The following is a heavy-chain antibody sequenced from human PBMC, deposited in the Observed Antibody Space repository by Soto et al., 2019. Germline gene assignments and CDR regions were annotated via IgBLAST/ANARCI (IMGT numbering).Heavy chain of an antibody. Sequence: PSETLSLTCTVSGDSIDSGTYYWAWIRQPPGKGLEWIASINHRGATYYNPSLKSRVTISADTSKSQFSLKLTSVTAADTAVFYCARSSFWFYHETRGYNGFDNWGQGTLVTVSS. V-gene: IGHV4-39*01. CDR2: INHRGAT. D-gene: IGHD3-22*01. CDR3: ARSSFWFYHETRGYNGFDN. CDR1: GDSIDSGTYY. J-gene: IGHJ4*02.